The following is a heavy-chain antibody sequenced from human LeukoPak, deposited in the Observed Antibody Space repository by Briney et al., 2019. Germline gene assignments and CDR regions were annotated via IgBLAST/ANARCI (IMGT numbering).Heavy chain of an antibody. J-gene: IGHJ4*02. D-gene: IGHD1-26*01. V-gene: IGHV3-64*01. CDR3: ARVRSGSYYGLDY. CDR2: ISYNGGST. CDR1: GFTFSSHT. Sequence: GGSLRLSCAASGFTFSSHTMHWVRQAPGKGLEYVSAISYNGGSTYYANSVKGRFTISRDNSKNTVYLQMGSLRTEDMALYYCARVRSGSYYGLDYWGQGTLVTVSS.